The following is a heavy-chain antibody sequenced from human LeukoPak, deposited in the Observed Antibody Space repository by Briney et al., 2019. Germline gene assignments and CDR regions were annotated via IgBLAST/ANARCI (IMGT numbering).Heavy chain of an antibody. V-gene: IGHV3-64*01. CDR2: ISSNGGST. J-gene: IGHJ1*01. CDR1: GFTFSSYA. Sequence: GGSLRLSCAASGFTFSSYAMHWVRQAPGKGLEYVSAISSNGGSTYYANSVKGRFTISRDNSKNTLYLQMGSLGAEDMAVYYCARGGIVGASVFQHWGQGTLVTVSS. CDR3: ARGGIVGASVFQH. D-gene: IGHD1-26*01.